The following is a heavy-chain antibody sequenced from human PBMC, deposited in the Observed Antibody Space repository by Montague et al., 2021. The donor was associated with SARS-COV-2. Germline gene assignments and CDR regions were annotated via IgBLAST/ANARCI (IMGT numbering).Heavy chain of an antibody. Sequence: SLRFSCDASGFTFSSYAMHLFRQAPGKGLEWVAVISYDGSNTYYADSVKGRFTISRDNSKNTLYLQMNSLRAEDTAVYYCAGELLFDFDYWGQGTLVTVSS. D-gene: IGHD3-10*01. V-gene: IGHV3-30-3*01. CDR1: GFTFSSYA. J-gene: IGHJ4*02. CDR2: ISYDGSNT. CDR3: AGELLFDFDY.